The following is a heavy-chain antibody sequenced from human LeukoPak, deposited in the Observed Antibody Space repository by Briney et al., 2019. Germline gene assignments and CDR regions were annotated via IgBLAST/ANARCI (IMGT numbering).Heavy chain of an antibody. D-gene: IGHD3-22*01. CDR3: TTLGYHLDS. V-gene: IGHV3-48*03. Sequence: GGSLRLSCAASGFDFSAYEMNWVRQAPGEGLEWVSYFAGSDTTTYYADSVKGRFTISRDNAKNILYLHMNRLRVEDTALYYCTTLGYHLDSWGQGTLVTVSS. J-gene: IGHJ4*02. CDR1: GFDFSAYE. CDR2: FAGSDTTT.